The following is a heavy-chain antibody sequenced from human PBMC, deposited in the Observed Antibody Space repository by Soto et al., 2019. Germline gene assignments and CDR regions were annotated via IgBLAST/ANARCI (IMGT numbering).Heavy chain of an antibody. CDR2: ISSSSSYI. V-gene: IGHV3-21*01. Sequence: GGSLRLSCAASGFTFSSYSMNWVRQAPGKGLEWVSSISSSSSYIYYTDSVKGRFTISRDNAKNSLYLQMNSLRAEDTAVYYCAREGMDYYGSGSYYDYWGQGTLVTVSS. D-gene: IGHD3-10*01. CDR1: GFTFSSYS. CDR3: AREGMDYYGSGSYYDY. J-gene: IGHJ4*02.